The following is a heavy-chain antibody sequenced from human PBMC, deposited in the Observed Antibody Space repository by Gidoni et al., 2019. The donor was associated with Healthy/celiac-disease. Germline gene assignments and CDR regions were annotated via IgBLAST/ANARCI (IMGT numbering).Heavy chain of an antibody. V-gene: IGHV3-9*01. J-gene: IGHJ6*02. Sequence: EVQLVEAGGGLGQPGRSLRLSCAASGFTFDDFAMHWVRQPPGKAVEWVSGINWNSGNIGYADSVKGRFTISRDNAKNSLYLQMNSLRAEDTALYYCAKDVGTDFYYGMDVWGQGTTVTVSS. CDR1: GFTFDDFA. CDR2: INWNSGNI. CDR3: AKDVGTDFYYGMDV. D-gene: IGHD1-1*01.